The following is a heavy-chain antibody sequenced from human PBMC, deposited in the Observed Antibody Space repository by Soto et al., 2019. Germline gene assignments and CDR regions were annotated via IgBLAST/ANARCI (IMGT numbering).Heavy chain of an antibody. V-gene: IGHV1-18*04. D-gene: IGHD2-21*02. Sequence: GASVKVSCKASGYTFTSYGISWVRQAPGQGLEWMGWISAYNGNTNYAQKLQGRVTMTTDTSTSTAYMELRSLRSDDTAVYYCARDPVYDGGDDTFDYWGQGTLVTVSS. CDR1: GYTFTSYG. CDR3: ARDPVYDGGDDTFDY. CDR2: ISAYNGNT. J-gene: IGHJ4*02.